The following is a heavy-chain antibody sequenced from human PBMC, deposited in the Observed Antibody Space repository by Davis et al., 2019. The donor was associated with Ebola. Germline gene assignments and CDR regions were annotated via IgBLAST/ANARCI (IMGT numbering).Heavy chain of an antibody. J-gene: IGHJ3*01. V-gene: IGHV1-69*13. CDR1: GGTFSNYA. CDR3: ASDCGADCSQPATFDL. CDR2: IIASLGAAAA. Sequence: SVKVSCKASGGTFSNYAINWVRKAPGQGLEWMGGIIASLGAAAAGYAQRFQGRVTITADESTHTAYMEVSSLRSEASPLYYCASDCGADCSQPATFDLWGQGTLLTVSS. D-gene: IGHD2-21*02.